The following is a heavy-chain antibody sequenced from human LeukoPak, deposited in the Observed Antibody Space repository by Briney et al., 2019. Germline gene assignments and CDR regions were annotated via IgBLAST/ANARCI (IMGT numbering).Heavy chain of an antibody. D-gene: IGHD5-18*01. Sequence: SETLSLTCTVSGGSISSYYWSWIRQPAGKGLEWIGRIYTSGSTNYNPSLKSRVTMSVDTSKNQFSLKLSSVTAADTAVYYCARVGSYGLYYYYYYMDVWGQGTTVTVSS. CDR1: GGSISSYY. CDR3: ARVGSYGLYYYYYYMDV. V-gene: IGHV4-4*07. J-gene: IGHJ6*03. CDR2: IYTSGST.